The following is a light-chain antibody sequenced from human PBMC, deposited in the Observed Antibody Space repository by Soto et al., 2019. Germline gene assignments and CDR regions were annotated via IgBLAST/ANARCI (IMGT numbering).Light chain of an antibody. CDR3: AAWDDSLSAYVV. CDR1: SSNIGSNY. V-gene: IGLV1-47*01. CDR2: RNN. J-gene: IGLJ2*01. Sequence: VVTQPPSASGTPGQRVTISCSGSSSNIGSNYVYWYQQFPGTAPKLLIYRNNQRPSGVPDRFSGSKSGTSASLAISGLRSEDEADYYCAAWDDSLSAYVVFGGGTKVTVL.